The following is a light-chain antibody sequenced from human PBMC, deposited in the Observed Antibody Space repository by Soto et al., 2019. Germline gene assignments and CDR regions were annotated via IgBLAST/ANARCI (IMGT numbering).Light chain of an antibody. Sequence: EIVMTQSPATLSVSPGERATLSCRASQSVSSDLAWYQQKPGQAPRLLIYGASTRATAIPARFSGSGSGTEFTLTISSLQSEDFAVYYCQQYNYWWTFGQGTKAEIK. CDR3: QQYNYWWT. J-gene: IGKJ1*01. V-gene: IGKV3-15*01. CDR1: QSVSSD. CDR2: GAS.